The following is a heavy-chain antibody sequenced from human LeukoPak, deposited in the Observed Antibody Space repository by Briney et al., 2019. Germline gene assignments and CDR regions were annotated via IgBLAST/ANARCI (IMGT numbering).Heavy chain of an antibody. Sequence: SETLSLTCAVYGGSFSGYYWSWIRQPPGKGLEWIGEINHSGSTNYNPSLKSRVTISVDTSKNQFSLKLSSVTAADTAVYYCARVGVGATSYSYYYYYHMDVWGKGTTVTVSS. CDR1: GGSFSGYY. D-gene: IGHD1-26*01. V-gene: IGHV4-34*01. CDR2: INHSGST. J-gene: IGHJ6*03. CDR3: ARVGVGATSYSYYYYYHMDV.